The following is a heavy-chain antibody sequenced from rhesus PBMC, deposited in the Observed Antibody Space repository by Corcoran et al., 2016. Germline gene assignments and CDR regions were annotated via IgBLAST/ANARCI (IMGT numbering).Heavy chain of an antibody. CDR1: GGSISSNY. V-gene: IGHV4-173*01. J-gene: IGHJ4*01. Sequence: QVQLQESGPGLVKPSEPLSLTCAVSGGSISSNYWSWIRPPPGKGLEWIGRISGSGENTDYNPSRKSRVTMSTDTSKNQFSLKLSAVTAADTAVYYCARGSSSFSYWGQGVLVTVSS. CDR3: ARGSSSFSY. CDR2: ISGSGENT. D-gene: IGHD6-43*01.